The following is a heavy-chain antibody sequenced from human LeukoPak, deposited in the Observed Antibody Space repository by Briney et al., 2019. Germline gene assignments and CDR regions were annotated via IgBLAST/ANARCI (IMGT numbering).Heavy chain of an antibody. D-gene: IGHD2-15*01. CDR3: ARGSGYVLDY. Sequence: PGRSLRLSCAASGFSFSAFEMNWVRQAPGKGLEWISHISTGGRTIYYADSVKGRFTISRDNAKNSLYLQMNSLRGEDTGVYYCARGSGYVLDYWTQGTLVTVSS. J-gene: IGHJ4*02. CDR2: ISTGGRTI. CDR1: GFSFSAFE. V-gene: IGHV3-48*03.